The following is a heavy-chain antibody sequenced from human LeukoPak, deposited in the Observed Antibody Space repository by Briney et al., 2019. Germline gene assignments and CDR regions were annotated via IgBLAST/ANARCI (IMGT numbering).Heavy chain of an antibody. CDR2: TYHSGST. J-gene: IGHJ4*02. CDR1: GFSISSGYY. CDR3: ARVPYTGPRSSGFGLDY. Sequence: PSETLSLTCTVSGFSISSGYYWGWIRQPPGKGLEWIGSTYHSGSTYYNPSLKSRVTISVDTSKNQFSLKLSSVTAADTAVYYCARVPYTGPRSSGFGLDYWGQGTLVTVSS. V-gene: IGHV4-38-2*02. D-gene: IGHD6-19*01.